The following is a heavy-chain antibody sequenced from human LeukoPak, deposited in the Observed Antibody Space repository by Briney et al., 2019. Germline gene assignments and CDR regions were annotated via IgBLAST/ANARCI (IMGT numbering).Heavy chain of an antibody. CDR3: ARRLGGFSGSGHYYYYMDV. CDR2: ICPGDSDT. Sequence: GESLKISCKGSGYSFTSYWIGWVRQMPGKGLEWMGIICPGDSDTRYSPSFQGQVTISADKSISTAYLQWSSLKASDTAMYYCARRLGGFSGSGHYYYYMDVWGKGTTVTISS. CDR1: GYSFTSYW. V-gene: IGHV5-51*01. J-gene: IGHJ6*03. D-gene: IGHD3-10*01.